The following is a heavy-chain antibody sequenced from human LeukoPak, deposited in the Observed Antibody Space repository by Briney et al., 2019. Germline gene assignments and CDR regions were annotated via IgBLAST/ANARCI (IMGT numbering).Heavy chain of an antibody. CDR3: ARPEADTGAFDI. CDR1: GYSFPTYW. J-gene: IGHJ3*02. V-gene: IGHV5-51*01. CDR2: IYPGDSDT. Sequence: GESLKISCKGSGYSFPTYWIAWVRQMPGKGLEWMGIIYPGDSDTRYSPSFQGQVTISADKSISTAYLQWSSLKASDTAMYYCARPEADTGAFDIWGQGTMVTVSS. D-gene: IGHD1-1*01.